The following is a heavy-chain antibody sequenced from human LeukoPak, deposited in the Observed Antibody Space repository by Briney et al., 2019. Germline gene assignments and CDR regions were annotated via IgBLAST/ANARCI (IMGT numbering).Heavy chain of an antibody. CDR1: GFTFSSYA. D-gene: IGHD5-24*01. Sequence: GGSLRLSCAASGFTFSSYAMSWVRPAPGRGREWVSAISGSGGSTYYADSVKGRFTISRDNSKNTLYLQMNSLRAEDTAVYYCARDVEMATITWGQGTLVTVSS. V-gene: IGHV3-23*01. CDR2: ISGSGGST. CDR3: ARDVEMATIT. J-gene: IGHJ4*02.